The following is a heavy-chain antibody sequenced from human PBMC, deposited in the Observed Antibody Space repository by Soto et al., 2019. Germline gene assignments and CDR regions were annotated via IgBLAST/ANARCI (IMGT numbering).Heavy chain of an antibody. CDR3: ARRIHLGGGGGDYGDLRYYYYYGMDV. V-gene: IGHV5-51*01. Sequence: GESLKISCKGSGYSFTSYWIGWVRQMPGKGLEWMGIIYPGDSDTRYSPSFQGQVTISADKSISTAYLQWSSLKASDTAMYYCARRIHLGGGGGDYGDLRYYYYYGMDVWGQGTTVTVSS. CDR2: IYPGDSDT. CDR1: GYSFTSYW. D-gene: IGHD4-17*01. J-gene: IGHJ6*02.